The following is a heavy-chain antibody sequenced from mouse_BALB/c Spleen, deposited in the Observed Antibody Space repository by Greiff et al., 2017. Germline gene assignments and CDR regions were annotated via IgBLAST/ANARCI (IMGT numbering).Heavy chain of an antibody. CDR1: GFNIKDTY. Sequence: VHVKQSGAELVKPGASVKLSCTASGFNIKDTYMHWVKQRPEQGLEWIGRIDPANGNTKYDPKFQGKATITADTSSNTAYLQLSSLTSEDTAVYYCARSDYRYDEDYWGQGTTLTVSS. D-gene: IGHD2-14*01. CDR3: ARSDYRYDEDY. V-gene: IGHV14-3*02. J-gene: IGHJ2*01. CDR2: IDPANGNT.